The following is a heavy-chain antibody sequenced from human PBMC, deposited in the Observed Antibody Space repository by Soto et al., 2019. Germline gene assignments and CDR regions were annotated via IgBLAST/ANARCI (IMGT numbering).Heavy chain of an antibody. D-gene: IGHD3-16*01. V-gene: IGHV3-23*01. J-gene: IGHJ5*02. CDR2: ISSGGGTI. CDR3: AKDRPYDYTSSGENWFDP. CDR1: GFTFNTYS. Sequence: GGSLRLSCAASGFTFNTYSMTWVRQAPGKGLEWVSTISSGGGTIYYTDSVKGRFTISRDNSKNTLYLQMTSLRAEDTAVYYCAKDRPYDYTSSGENWFDPWGQGTLVTVSS.